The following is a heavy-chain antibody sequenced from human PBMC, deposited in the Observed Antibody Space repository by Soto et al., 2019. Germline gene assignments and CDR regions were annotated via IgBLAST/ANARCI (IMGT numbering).Heavy chain of an antibody. D-gene: IGHD2-2*01. CDR2: IYYSGST. Sequence: PSETLSLTCTVSGSSISSSSYYWGWIRQPPGKGLEWIGSIYYSGSTYYNPSLKSRVTISVDTSKNQFSLKLSSVTAADTAVYYCARLVPADQGYYYYGMDVWGQGTTVTVSS. J-gene: IGHJ6*02. CDR1: GSSISSSSYY. V-gene: IGHV4-39*01. CDR3: ARLVPADQGYYYYGMDV.